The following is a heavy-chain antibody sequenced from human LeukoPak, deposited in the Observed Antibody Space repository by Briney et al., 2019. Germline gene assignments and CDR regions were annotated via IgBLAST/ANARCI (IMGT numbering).Heavy chain of an antibody. Sequence: PSETLSLTCTVSGGSISDYYWSWIRQPPGKGLEWTGYINYSGNTNYNPSLKSRVTISVDTSKNQFSLRLTSVTAADTAVFYCAREGRQDYVYFDYWGQGSLVTVSS. CDR1: GGSISDYY. CDR3: AREGRQDYVYFDY. D-gene: IGHD4-17*01. V-gene: IGHV4-59*01. J-gene: IGHJ4*02. CDR2: INYSGNT.